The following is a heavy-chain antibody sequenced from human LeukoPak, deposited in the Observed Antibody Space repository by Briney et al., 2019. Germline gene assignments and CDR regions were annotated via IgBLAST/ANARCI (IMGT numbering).Heavy chain of an antibody. CDR2: IIPIFGTA. D-gene: IGHD5-24*01. CDR1: GYTFTSYA. CDR3: AIGRDGYNYFDY. V-gene: IGHV1-69*05. Sequence: ASVKVSCKASGYTFTSYAMNWVRQAPGQGLEWMGGIIPIFGTANYAQKFQGRVTITTDESTSTAYMELSSLRSEDTAVYYCAIGRDGYNYFDYWGQGTLVTVSS. J-gene: IGHJ4*02.